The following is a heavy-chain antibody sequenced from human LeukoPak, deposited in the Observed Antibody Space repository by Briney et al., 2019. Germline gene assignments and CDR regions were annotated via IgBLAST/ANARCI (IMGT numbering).Heavy chain of an antibody. CDR2: IGGNGIST. J-gene: IGHJ6*03. CDR1: GFTFTNYA. Sequence: GGCLRLSCAASGFTFTNYAMSWVRQAPGKGLEWVSGIGGNGISTYYADSVKGRFTISRDNSKNTLYLQMNSLRAEDTGVYYCAKIQGYMDVWGKGTTVTVSS. V-gene: IGHV3-23*01. CDR3: AKIQGYMDV.